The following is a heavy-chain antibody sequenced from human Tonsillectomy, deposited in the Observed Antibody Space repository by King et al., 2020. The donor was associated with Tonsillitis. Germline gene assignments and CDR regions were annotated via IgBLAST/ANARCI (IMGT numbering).Heavy chain of an antibody. Sequence: VQLQESGPGLVKPSETLSLTCTVSGGSISSYYWSWIRQPPGKGLEWIGYIYYSGSTNYKPSLKSRVTISVDTSKNQFSLKLSSVTAADTAVYYCARNGGLYWYFSLWGRGTLVTVSS. J-gene: IGHJ2*01. CDR1: GGSISSYY. V-gene: IGHV4-59*01. CDR2: IYYSGST. CDR3: ARNGGLYWYFSL.